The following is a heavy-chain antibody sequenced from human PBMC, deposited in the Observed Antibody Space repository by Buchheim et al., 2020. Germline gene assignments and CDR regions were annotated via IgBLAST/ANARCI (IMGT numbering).Heavy chain of an antibody. V-gene: IGHV3-33*01. CDR3: ARGAVMTTVTIKYYYGMDV. CDR2: IWYDGSNK. Sequence: QVQLVESGGGVVQPGRSLRLSCAASGFTFSSYGMHWVRQAPGKGLEWVAVIWYDGSNKYYADSVKGRFTISRDNSKNTLYLQMNSLRAEDTAVYYCARGAVMTTVTIKYYYGMDVWGQGTT. D-gene: IGHD4-17*01. CDR1: GFTFSSYG. J-gene: IGHJ6*02.